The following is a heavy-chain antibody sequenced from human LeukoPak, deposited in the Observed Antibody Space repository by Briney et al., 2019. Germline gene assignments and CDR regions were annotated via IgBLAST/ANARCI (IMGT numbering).Heavy chain of an antibody. CDR3: ARVPSVVVPATTPFDP. V-gene: IGHV1-18*01. Sequence: ASVKVSRKASGYTFTSYGISWVRQAPGQGLEWMGWISAYNGNTNYAQKLQGRVTMTTDTSTSTAYMELRSLRSDDTAVYYCARVPSVVVPATTPFDPWGQGTLVTVSS. D-gene: IGHD2-2*01. CDR1: GYTFTSYG. CDR2: ISAYNGNT. J-gene: IGHJ5*02.